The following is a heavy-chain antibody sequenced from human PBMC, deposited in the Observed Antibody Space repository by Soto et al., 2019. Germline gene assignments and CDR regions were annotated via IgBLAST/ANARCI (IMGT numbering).Heavy chain of an antibody. CDR2: IYYSGST. V-gene: IGHV4-31*03. CDR1: GGSISSGGYY. Sequence: SETLSLTCTVSGGSISSGGYYWSWIRQHPGKGLEWIGYIYYSGSTYYNPSLKSRVTISVDTSKNQFSLKLSSVTAADTAVYYCARIKWNTAMVTRWFDHWGQGTLVTVSS. J-gene: IGHJ5*02. D-gene: IGHD5-18*01. CDR3: ARIKWNTAMVTRWFDH.